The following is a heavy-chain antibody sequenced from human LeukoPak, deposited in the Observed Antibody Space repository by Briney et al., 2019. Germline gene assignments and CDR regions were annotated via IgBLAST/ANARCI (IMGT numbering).Heavy chain of an antibody. V-gene: IGHV1-18*01. Sequence: GASVKVSCKASGYTFTSYGISWVRQAPGQGLEWMGWISAYNGNTNYAQKLQGRVTMTTDTSTSTAYMELRSLRSDDTAVYYCAISESVTTVRGVIITHRDWFDPWGQGTLVTVSS. J-gene: IGHJ5*02. CDR2: ISAYNGNT. D-gene: IGHD3-10*01. CDR3: AISESVTTVRGVIITHRDWFDP. CDR1: GYTFTSYG.